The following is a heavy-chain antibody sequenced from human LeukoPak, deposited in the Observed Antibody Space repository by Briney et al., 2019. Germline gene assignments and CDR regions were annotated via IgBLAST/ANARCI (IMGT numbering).Heavy chain of an antibody. CDR1: GFTFSSYA. V-gene: IGHV3-30-3*01. D-gene: IGHD6-6*01. Sequence: PGGSLRLSCAASGFTFSSYAMHWVRQAPGKGLEWVAVISYDGSNKYYADSVKGRFTISRDNSKSTLYLQMNSLRAEDTAVYYCARDLVGYSSSSSLDVWGKGTTVTVSS. CDR2: ISYDGSNK. J-gene: IGHJ6*04. CDR3: ARDLVGYSSSSSLDV.